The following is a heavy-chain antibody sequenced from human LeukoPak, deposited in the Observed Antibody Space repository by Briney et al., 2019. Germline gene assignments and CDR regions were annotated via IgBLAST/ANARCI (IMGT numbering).Heavy chain of an antibody. Sequence: GGSLRLSCAASGFTFSSYAMSWVRRAPGEGLEWVSAISGSGASTYYADSVKGRFTISRDNSKNTLYLQMNSLRAEDTAVYYCAKHSGGWYSTFDYWGQGTLVTVSS. V-gene: IGHV3-23*01. CDR3: AKHSGGWYSTFDY. J-gene: IGHJ4*02. D-gene: IGHD6-19*01. CDR1: GFTFSSYA. CDR2: ISGSGAST.